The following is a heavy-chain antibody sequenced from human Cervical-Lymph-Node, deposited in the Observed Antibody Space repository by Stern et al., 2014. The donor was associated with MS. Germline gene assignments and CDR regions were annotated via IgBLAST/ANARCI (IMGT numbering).Heavy chain of an antibody. V-gene: IGHV1-24*01. CDR2: FDPEDGET. CDR1: GYTLTALS. CDR3: ATDPWVVGAPDY. J-gene: IGHJ4*02. Sequence: MQLVESGAEVKKPGASVKVSCKVSGYTLTALSMHWVRQAPGKGLEWMGGFDPEDGETIYAQNFQGRVTMTEDTSTDTAYMELSSLRSEDTAVYYCATDPWVVGAPDYWGQGTLVTVSS. D-gene: IGHD1-26*01.